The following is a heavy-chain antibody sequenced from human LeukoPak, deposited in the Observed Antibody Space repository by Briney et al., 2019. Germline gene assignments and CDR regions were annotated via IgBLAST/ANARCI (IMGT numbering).Heavy chain of an antibody. Sequence: SQTLSLTCDISGDSVSSNNGAWNWIRQSPSRGLEWLGRTYYRSKWYNDYAGSLNGRITISPDTSKNQFSLHLNSVTPEDTAVYYCARALGNTGWYTFDYWGQGILVTVSS. D-gene: IGHD6-19*01. CDR2: TYYRSKWYN. V-gene: IGHV6-1*01. CDR1: GDSVSSNNGA. J-gene: IGHJ4*02. CDR3: ARALGNTGWYTFDY.